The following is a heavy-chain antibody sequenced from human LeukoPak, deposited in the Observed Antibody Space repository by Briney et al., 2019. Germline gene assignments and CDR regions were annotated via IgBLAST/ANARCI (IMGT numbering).Heavy chain of an antibody. D-gene: IGHD6-19*01. Sequence: GGSLRLSCAASGFTFSTYNMNWVRQAPGKGLEWVSSISGSSSYIYYADSVKGRFSISRDNAKNSLYLQMNSLRAEDTAMYYCARGTLYSGWSYYFDYWGQGSQVTVSS. CDR2: ISGSSSYI. V-gene: IGHV3-21*04. CDR3: ARGTLYSGWSYYFDY. J-gene: IGHJ4*02. CDR1: GFTFSTYN.